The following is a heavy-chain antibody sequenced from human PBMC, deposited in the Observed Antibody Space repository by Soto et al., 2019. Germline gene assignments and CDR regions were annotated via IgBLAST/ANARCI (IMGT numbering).Heavy chain of an antibody. J-gene: IGHJ6*02. D-gene: IGHD2-8*02. CDR1: GCIFSTYP. Sequence: GGSLRLSCAASGCIFSTYPMIWVRQAPWKRLAGVSSISDSGGNTYYADSVKGRFTISRDNSKNTVYLQMNSLRAEDTAVYYCAKVLSTSASYWYGMDVWCQGPTVTVAS. CDR2: ISDSGGNT. V-gene: IGHV3-23*01. CDR3: AKVLSTSASYWYGMDV.